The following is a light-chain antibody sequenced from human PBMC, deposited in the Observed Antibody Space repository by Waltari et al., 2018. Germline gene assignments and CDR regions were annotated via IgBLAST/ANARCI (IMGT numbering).Light chain of an antibody. V-gene: IGLV3-19*01. CDR1: SLRSYY. Sequence: SSEPTQDPAVSVAMGQTARITYSGDSLRSYYATWYQRRPGQAPILVIYDKNNRPSGVPDRFSGSSSHNTGSLTITGAQAEDEASYYCHSRDASGVAGSFGGGTKLTVL. CDR2: DKN. CDR3: HSRDASGVAGS. J-gene: IGLJ2*01.